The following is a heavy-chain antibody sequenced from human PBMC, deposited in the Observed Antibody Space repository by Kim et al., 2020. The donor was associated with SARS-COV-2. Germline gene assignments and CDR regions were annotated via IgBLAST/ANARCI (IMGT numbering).Heavy chain of an antibody. Sequence: AATVKGRFNISRADSNNTLYLQMNSLKTEDTAVYYCTTDSAYSSSSEGHYWGQGTLVTVSS. J-gene: IGHJ4*02. V-gene: IGHV3-15*01. D-gene: IGHD6-6*01. CDR3: TTDSAYSSSSEGHY.